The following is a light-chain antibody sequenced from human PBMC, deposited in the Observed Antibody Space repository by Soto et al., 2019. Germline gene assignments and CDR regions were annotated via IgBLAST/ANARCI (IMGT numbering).Light chain of an antibody. CDR1: QDINNW. CDR3: QQANSFQLT. V-gene: IGKV1-12*01. CDR2: AAS. Sequence: DIQMTQSPSSVSASDGDRVTITCRASQDINNWLAWYQQKPGKAPKLLIYAASTLQSGVPSRFSGSGSGTDFTLTISSLQPEDFATYSCQQANSFQLTFGGGTRVEIK. J-gene: IGKJ4*01.